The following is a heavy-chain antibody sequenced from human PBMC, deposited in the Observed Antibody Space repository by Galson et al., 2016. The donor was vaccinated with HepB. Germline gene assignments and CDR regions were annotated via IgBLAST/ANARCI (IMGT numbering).Heavy chain of an antibody. CDR3: ARAPIEVDGMRHYYYGMDV. D-gene: IGHD6-13*01. Sequence: SLRLSCAASGFTFSSYVMSWVRQAPGKGLEWVSSIRGSDGNTYYADSVKGRFTISRDNSKNTLYLQMNSLRAEDTAVYYCARAPIEVDGMRHYYYGMDVWGQGTTVTVSS. CDR2: IRGSDGNT. V-gene: IGHV3-23*01. CDR1: GFTFSSYV. J-gene: IGHJ6*02.